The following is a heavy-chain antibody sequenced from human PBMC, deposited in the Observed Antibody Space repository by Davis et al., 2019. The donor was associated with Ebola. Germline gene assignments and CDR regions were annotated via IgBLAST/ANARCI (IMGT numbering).Heavy chain of an antibody. Sequence: ASVKVSCKASGYTFTGYYMHWVRQAPGQGLEWMGWINPNSGGTNYAQKFQGRVTMTRDTSISTAYMELSRLRSDDTAVYYCAREGSIVVVPAAIGYSSLFDYWGQGTLVTVSS. D-gene: IGHD2-2*01. CDR2: INPNSGGT. V-gene: IGHV1-2*02. CDR1: GYTFTGYY. CDR3: AREGSIVVVPAAIGYSSLFDY. J-gene: IGHJ4*02.